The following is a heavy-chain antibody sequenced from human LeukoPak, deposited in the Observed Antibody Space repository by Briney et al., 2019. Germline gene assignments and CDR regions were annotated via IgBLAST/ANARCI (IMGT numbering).Heavy chain of an antibody. CDR1: GFTFDDYA. CDR3: AKDLTSEWLFTGSWFDP. Sequence: PGGSLRLSCAASGFTFDDYAMHWVRQPPGKGLEWVSGISWNSGSIGYADSVRGRFTISRGNAKNSLYLQMNSLRTEDTALYYCAKDLTSEWLFTGSWFDPWGQGTLVTVSS. CDR2: ISWNSGSI. V-gene: IGHV3-9*01. D-gene: IGHD3-3*01. J-gene: IGHJ5*02.